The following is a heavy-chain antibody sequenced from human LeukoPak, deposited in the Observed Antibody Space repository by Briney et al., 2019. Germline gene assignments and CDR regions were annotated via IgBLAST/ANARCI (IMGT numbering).Heavy chain of an antibody. Sequence: SETLSLTCAVYGGSFSGYYWSWIRQPPGKGLEWIGEINHSGSTNYNPSLKSRVTISVDTSKNQFSLKLSSVTAADTAVYYCARLRLTGYYNYYYYGMDVWSQGTTVTVSS. CDR1: GGSFSGYY. V-gene: IGHV4-34*01. J-gene: IGHJ6*02. D-gene: IGHD3-9*01. CDR2: INHSGST. CDR3: ARLRLTGYYNYYYYGMDV.